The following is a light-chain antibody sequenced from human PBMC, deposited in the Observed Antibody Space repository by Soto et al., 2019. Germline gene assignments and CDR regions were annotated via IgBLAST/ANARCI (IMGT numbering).Light chain of an antibody. J-gene: IGKJ4*01. CDR1: QSVSSSY. V-gene: IGKV3-20*01. Sequence: EIVLTQSPGTLSLSPGERATLSCRASQSVSSSYLAWYQQQPGQAPRLLIYGASSRATGIPDRFSGSGSGTDFTLTISRLEPEDFAVYYCQQYDSSPLTFGGGTKVEIQ. CDR2: GAS. CDR3: QQYDSSPLT.